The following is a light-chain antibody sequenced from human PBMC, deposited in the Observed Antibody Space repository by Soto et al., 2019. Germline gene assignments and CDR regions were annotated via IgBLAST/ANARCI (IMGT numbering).Light chain of an antibody. J-gene: IGKJ1*01. CDR3: QQYYSYPWT. CDR2: AAS. V-gene: IGKV1-8*01. Sequence: GDRVTITCRASQDIRNSVTWYQQKPGKAPKLLIYAASTLQSGVPSRFSGSGSGTDFTLTISCLQSEDFATYYCQQYYSYPWTFGQGTKVDIK. CDR1: QDIRNS.